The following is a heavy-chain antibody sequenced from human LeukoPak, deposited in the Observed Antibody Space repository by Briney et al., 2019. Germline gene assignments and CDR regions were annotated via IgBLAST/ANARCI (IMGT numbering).Heavy chain of an antibody. Sequence: ASVKVSCKASGYTFTNYDITWVRQATGQGLEWMGWISAYNSNTNYAQKFQRRVTMTTDTSTSTAYMELRSLRSDDTAVYYCARGHYYYDSSCYYPLEYWGQGTLVTVSS. J-gene: IGHJ4*02. CDR2: ISAYNSNT. CDR3: ARGHYYYDSSCYYPLEY. V-gene: IGHV1-18*01. CDR1: GYTFTNYD. D-gene: IGHD3-22*01.